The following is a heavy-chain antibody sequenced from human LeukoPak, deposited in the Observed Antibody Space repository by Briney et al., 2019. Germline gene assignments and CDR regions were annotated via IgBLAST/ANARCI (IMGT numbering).Heavy chain of an antibody. CDR3: ARECGGDCYSDY. J-gene: IGHJ4*02. Sequence: GGSLRLSCAASGFNFGIYWMSWVRQAPGKGLEWVAHIKEDGSAKYYVDSVKGRFTISRENAKNSLYLQMNSLRVEDTAVYYCARECGGDCYSDYWGQGTRVTVSS. CDR2: IKEDGSAK. CDR1: GFNFGIYW. V-gene: IGHV3-7*01. D-gene: IGHD2-21*02.